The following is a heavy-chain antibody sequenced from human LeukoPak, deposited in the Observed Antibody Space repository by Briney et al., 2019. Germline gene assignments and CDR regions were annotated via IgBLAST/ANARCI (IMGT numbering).Heavy chain of an antibody. CDR2: INPNSGGT. CDR3: AREVVVAALRPRRQRNWFDP. CDR1: GYTFTGYY. V-gene: IGHV1-2*02. D-gene: IGHD2-2*01. J-gene: IGHJ5*02. Sequence: EASVKVSCKASGYTFTGYYLHWVRQAPGQGLEWMGWINPNSGGTTYAQTFQGRVTMTRDTSISTAYMELSGLRSDDTAVYYCAREVVVAALRPRRQRNWFDPWGQGTLVTVSS.